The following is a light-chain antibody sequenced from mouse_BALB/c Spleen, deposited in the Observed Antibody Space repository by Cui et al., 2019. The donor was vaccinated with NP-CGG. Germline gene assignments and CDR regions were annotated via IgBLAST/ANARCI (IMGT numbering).Light chain of an antibody. J-gene: IGLJ1*01. V-gene: IGLV1*01. CDR2: GTN. Sequence: AVVPHSSALTTSPGETVTLTCRSSTGTVTTSNYANWVQEKPDHVFTGLIGGTNNRAPGVPARFSGSLIGDKAALTITGVQTEDEAIYFCALWYSNHWVFGGGTKLTVL. CDR3: ALWYSNHWV. CDR1: TGTVTTSNY.